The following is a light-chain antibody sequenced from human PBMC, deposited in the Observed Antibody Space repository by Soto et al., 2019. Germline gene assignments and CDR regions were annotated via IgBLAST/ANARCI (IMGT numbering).Light chain of an antibody. J-gene: IGKJ1*01. V-gene: IGKV1-5*03. Sequence: DIQMTQSPSTLSASVGDRVTITCRASQNINSHLAWYQQKPGKAPNLLIYTASNLESGVPSRFSGSGSGTEFTLTISNLQPKDFATFYCQQYDLYSTFGQGTKVEIK. CDR2: TAS. CDR1: QNINSH. CDR3: QQYDLYST.